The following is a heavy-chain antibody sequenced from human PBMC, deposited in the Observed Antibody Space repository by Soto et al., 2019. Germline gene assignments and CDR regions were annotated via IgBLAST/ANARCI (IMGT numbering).Heavy chain of an antibody. CDR3: ARLRFDGLRYFDWTRLDVYYFDY. J-gene: IGHJ4*02. Sequence: PSETLSLTCTVSGGSISSSSYYWGWIRQPPGKGLEWIGSIYYSGSTYYNPSLKSRVTISVDTSKNQFSLKLSSVTAAETAVYSCARLRFDGLRYFDWTRLDVYYFDYWGQGTLVTVSS. CDR2: IYYSGST. D-gene: IGHD3-9*01. CDR1: GGSISSSSYY. V-gene: IGHV4-39*01.